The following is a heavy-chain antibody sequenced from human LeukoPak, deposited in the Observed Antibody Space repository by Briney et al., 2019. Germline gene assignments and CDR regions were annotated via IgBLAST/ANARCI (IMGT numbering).Heavy chain of an antibody. CDR1: GGTFSSYA. CDR2: IIPIFGTA. V-gene: IGHV1-69*01. J-gene: IGHJ6*02. CDR3: AREEGPGKDYYYYGMDV. Sequence: ASVKVSCKASGGTFSSYAISWVRQAPGQGLEWMGGIIPIFGTANYAQKFQGRVTITADESTSTAYMELSSLRSEDTAVYYCAREEGPGKDYYYYGMDVWAKGPRSPSP.